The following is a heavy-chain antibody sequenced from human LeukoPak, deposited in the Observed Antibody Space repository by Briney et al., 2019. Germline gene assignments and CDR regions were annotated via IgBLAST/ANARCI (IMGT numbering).Heavy chain of an antibody. V-gene: IGHV4-59*01. CDR3: ARVTGYMTEDYFDY. Sequence: SETLSHTCTVSGGSINSYYWSWIRQPPGKGLEWIGYIYYSGSTNYNPSLKSRVTISVDTSKNQFSLRLSPVTAADTAVYYCARVTGYMTEDYFDYWGQGTLITVSS. J-gene: IGHJ4*02. CDR1: GGSINSYY. CDR2: IYYSGST. D-gene: IGHD6-13*01.